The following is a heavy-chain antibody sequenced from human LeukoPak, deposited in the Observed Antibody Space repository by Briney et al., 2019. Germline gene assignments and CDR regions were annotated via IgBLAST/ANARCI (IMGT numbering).Heavy chain of an antibody. CDR1: GGSISSGGYY. Sequence: SETLSLTCTVSGGSISSGGYYWSWIRQHPGKGLEWIGYIYYSGSTYYNPSLKSRVTISVDTSKNQFSLKLSSVTAADTAVYYCAREEVYYDSSGYYFWFDPRGQGTLVTVSS. CDR3: AREEVYYDSSGYYFWFDP. V-gene: IGHV4-31*03. J-gene: IGHJ5*02. CDR2: IYYSGST. D-gene: IGHD3-22*01.